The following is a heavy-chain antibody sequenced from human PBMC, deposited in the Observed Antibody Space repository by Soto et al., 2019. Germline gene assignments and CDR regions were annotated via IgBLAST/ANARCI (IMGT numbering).Heavy chain of an antibody. Sequence: SVKVSCKASGGTFSSYAISWVRQAPGQGLEWMGGIIPIFGTANYAQKFQGRVTITADESTSTAYMELSSLRSEDTAVYYCARGVGDYVGYYYYGMDVWGQGTTVTVSS. CDR1: GGTFSSYA. CDR3: ARGVGDYVGYYYYGMDV. V-gene: IGHV1-69*13. J-gene: IGHJ6*02. CDR2: IIPIFGTA. D-gene: IGHD4-17*01.